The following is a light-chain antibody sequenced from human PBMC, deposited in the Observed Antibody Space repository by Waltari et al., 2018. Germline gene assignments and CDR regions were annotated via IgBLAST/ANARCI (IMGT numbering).Light chain of an antibody. Sequence: QSALTQPRSVSGSPGQSVTISCTGTSNHIGDSRYVSWYQQHPGKTPTVVIHDVNRRPSGVPDRFTASQSGNPASLTISGLQAEDEGDYYCCSYAVGTYTWFFGGGTKLTVL. CDR2: DVN. J-gene: IGLJ2*01. CDR1: SNHIGDSRY. CDR3: CSYAVGTYTWF. V-gene: IGLV2-11*01.